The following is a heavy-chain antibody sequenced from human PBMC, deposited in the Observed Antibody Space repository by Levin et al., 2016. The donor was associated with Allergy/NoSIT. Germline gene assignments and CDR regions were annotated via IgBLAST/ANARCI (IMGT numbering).Heavy chain of an antibody. V-gene: IGHV3-21*05. CDR1: GFTFSSYW. J-gene: IGHJ6*02. Sequence: GGSLRLSCAASGFTFSSYWMHWVRQAPGKGLEWVSFISSLSPYTNSADSVKGRFTISRDNAKKSVYLQMNNLRVEDTAVYYCASLASYYYNMDIWGQGTTVIVSS. D-gene: IGHD5-12*01. CDR2: ISSLSPYT. CDR3: ASLASYYYNMDI.